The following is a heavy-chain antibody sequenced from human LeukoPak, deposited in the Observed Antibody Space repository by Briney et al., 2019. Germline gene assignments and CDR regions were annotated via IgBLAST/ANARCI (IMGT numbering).Heavy chain of an antibody. CDR1: GGSISNGNW. D-gene: IGHD3-10*01. J-gene: IGHJ4*02. CDR2: IYHSGST. CDR3: ARVLFGSGSSLDY. V-gene: IGHV4-4*02. Sequence: SETLSLTCTVSGGSISNGNWWSWVRQPPGKGLEWIGEIYHSGSTNCNPSLKSRVTISVDKSRNQFSLKLSSVTAADTAVYYCARVLFGSGSSLDYWGQGTLVTVSS.